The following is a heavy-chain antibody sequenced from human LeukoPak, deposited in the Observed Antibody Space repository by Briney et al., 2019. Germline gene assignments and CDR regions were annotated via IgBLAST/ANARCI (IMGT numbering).Heavy chain of an antibody. D-gene: IGHD6-25*01. CDR3: AKEPTSYSSGWYFHH. CDR2: ILHDGRTE. CDR1: GFIFSNYG. J-gene: IGHJ1*01. V-gene: IGHV3-30*18. Sequence: GRSLRLSCAASGFIFSNYGMHWVRQAPGKGLEWVAVILHDGRTEFYADSVKGRFTNSRDNSKNTLDLQMFSLRAEDTAVYYCAKEPTSYSSGWYFHHWGQGTLVTVSS.